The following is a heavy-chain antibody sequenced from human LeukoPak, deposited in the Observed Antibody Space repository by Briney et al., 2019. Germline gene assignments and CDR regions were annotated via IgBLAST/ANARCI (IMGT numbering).Heavy chain of an antibody. V-gene: IGHV1-2*02. J-gene: IGHJ3*02. CDR2: INPNSGGT. CDR3: ARDRDYRWGAFDI. Sequence: ASVKVSCKASGYTFTGYYMHWVRQAPGQGLEWMGWINPNSGGTNYAQKFQGRVTMTRDMSTSTVYMELSSLRSEDTAVYYCARDRDYRWGAFDIWGQGTMVTVSS. CDR1: GYTFTGYY. D-gene: IGHD4-11*01.